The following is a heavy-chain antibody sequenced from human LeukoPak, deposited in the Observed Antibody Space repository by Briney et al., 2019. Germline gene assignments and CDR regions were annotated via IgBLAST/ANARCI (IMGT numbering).Heavy chain of an antibody. J-gene: IGHJ5*02. CDR1: GYTFTGYY. CDR2: ISAYNGNT. D-gene: IGHD3-3*01. Sequence: ASVKVSCKASGYTFTGYYIHWIRQAPGQGLEWMGWISAYNGNTNYAQKLQGRVTMTTDTSTSTAYMELRSLRSDDTAVYYCARIGIFGVVIMTGWFDPWGQGTLVTVSS. V-gene: IGHV1-18*04. CDR3: ARIGIFGVVIMTGWFDP.